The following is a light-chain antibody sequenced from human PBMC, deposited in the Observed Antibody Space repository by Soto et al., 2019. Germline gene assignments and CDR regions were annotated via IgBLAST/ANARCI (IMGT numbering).Light chain of an antibody. V-gene: IGKV1-27*01. CDR3: QKYNNVPRT. CDR1: QVISNY. Sequence: DIQMTQSPSSLSASVGARVTITCRASQVISNYLAWYQQKPGKVPKLLIYAASTLQSGVPSRFSGSGSGTDFTLTISSLQPEDVATYYCQKYNNVPRTFGQGTKVEIK. CDR2: AAS. J-gene: IGKJ1*01.